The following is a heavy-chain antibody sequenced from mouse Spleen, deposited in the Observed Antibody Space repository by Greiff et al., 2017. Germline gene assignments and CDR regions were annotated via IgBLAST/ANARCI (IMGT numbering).Heavy chain of an antibody. V-gene: IGHV1-64*01. CDR2: IHPNSGST. CDR3: ARSLRESWYFDV. CDR1: GYTFTSYW. J-gene: IGHJ1*01. D-gene: IGHD1-1*01. Sequence: QVQLKQPGAELVKPGASVKLSCKASGYTFTSYWMHWVKQRPGQGLEWIGMIHPNSGSTNYNEKFKSKATLTVDKSSSTAYMQLSSLTSEDSAVYYCARSLRESWYFDVWGAGTTVTVSS.